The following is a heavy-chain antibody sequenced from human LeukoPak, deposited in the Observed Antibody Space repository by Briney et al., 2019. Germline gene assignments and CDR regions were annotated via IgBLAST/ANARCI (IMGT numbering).Heavy chain of an antibody. V-gene: IGHV5-51*01. CDR2: IYPGDSDT. CDR3: ARHFSGGSGSYYKSDAFDI. D-gene: IGHD3-10*01. Sequence: GESLKISWKGSGYSFTSYWIGWVRQMPGKGLEWRGIIYPGDSDTRYSRSFQGQVTISADKSISPAYLQWSSLKASDTAMYYCARHFSGGSGSYYKSDAFDIWGQGTMVTVSS. J-gene: IGHJ3*02. CDR1: GYSFTSYW.